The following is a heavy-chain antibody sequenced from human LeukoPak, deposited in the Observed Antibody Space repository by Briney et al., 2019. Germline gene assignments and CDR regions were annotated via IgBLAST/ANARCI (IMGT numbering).Heavy chain of an antibody. CDR1: GGTFSSYA. D-gene: IGHD3-10*01. CDR3: ARDSEYYGSGSYYSIPGLFDY. V-gene: IGHV1-69*04. J-gene: IGHJ4*02. Sequence: GASVKVSCKASGGTFSSYAISWVRQAPGQGLEWMGRIIPILGIANYAQKFQGRVTITADKSTSTAYMELSSLRSEDTAVYHCARDSEYYGSGSYYSIPGLFDYWGQGTLVTVSS. CDR2: IIPILGIA.